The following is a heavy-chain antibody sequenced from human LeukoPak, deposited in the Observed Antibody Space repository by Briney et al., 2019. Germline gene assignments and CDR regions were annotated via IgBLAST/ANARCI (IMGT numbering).Heavy chain of an antibody. CDR2: IKQDGSEK. J-gene: IGHJ6*03. D-gene: IGHD2-2*01. Sequence: GGSLRLSCAASGFTFSSYWMSWVRQAPGKGLEWVANIKQDGSEKYYVDSVKGRFTISRDKAKNSLYLQMNSLRAEDTAVYYCARERGYCSSTSCYYMDVWGEGTTVTVSS. CDR3: ARERGYCSSTSCYYMDV. CDR1: GFTFSSYW. V-gene: IGHV3-7*01.